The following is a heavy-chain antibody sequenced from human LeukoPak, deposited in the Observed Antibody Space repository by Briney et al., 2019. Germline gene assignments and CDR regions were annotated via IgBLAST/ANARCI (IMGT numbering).Heavy chain of an antibody. V-gene: IGHV3-30*03. D-gene: IGHD6-19*01. Sequence: WGSLRLSCAASGFTFSSYGMNWVCQAPGKGLEWVAVISYDGSNKYYTDSVKGRFTISRDNSKNTLYLQMNSLRAEDTAVYYCARGERYSSGWYSYYMDVWGKGTTVTISS. CDR2: ISYDGSNK. J-gene: IGHJ6*03. CDR1: GFTFSSYG. CDR3: ARGERYSSGWYSYYMDV.